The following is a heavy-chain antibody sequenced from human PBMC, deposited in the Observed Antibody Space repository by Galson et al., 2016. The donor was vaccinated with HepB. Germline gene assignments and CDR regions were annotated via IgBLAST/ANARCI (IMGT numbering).Heavy chain of an antibody. CDR3: ASMTVAGMVDF. J-gene: IGHJ4*02. D-gene: IGHD6-19*01. Sequence: QSGAEVKKPGESLRISCKGSGYSFTTYWINWVRQMPGKGLEWMGRIDPSDSYTTYSPPFQGHVTISVDRSISTAFLQWSSREASDTAMYFCASMTVAGMVDFWGQGTRVTVSS. CDR1: GYSFTTYW. V-gene: IGHV5-10-1*01. CDR2: IDPSDSYT.